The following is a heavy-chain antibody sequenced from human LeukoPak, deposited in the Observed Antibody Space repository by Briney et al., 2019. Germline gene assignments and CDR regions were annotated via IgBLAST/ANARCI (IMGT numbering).Heavy chain of an antibody. CDR1: GGSISSYY. CDR3: AREPYYGSGSPGGLDY. J-gene: IGHJ4*02. CDR2: IYTSGST. V-gene: IGHV4-4*07. D-gene: IGHD3-10*01. Sequence: PSETLSLTCTVSGGSISSYYWSWIRQPAGKGLEWIGRIYTSGSTNYNPSLKSRVTMSVDTSKNQFSLKLSSVTAADTAMYYCAREPYYGSGSPGGLDYWGQGTLVTVSS.